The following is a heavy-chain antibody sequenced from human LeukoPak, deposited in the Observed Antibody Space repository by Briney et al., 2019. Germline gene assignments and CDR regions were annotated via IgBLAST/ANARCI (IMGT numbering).Heavy chain of an antibody. CDR1: GGSISSFY. CDR3: ARGDLYDGGGRNWFDP. CDR2: MSNSGST. D-gene: IGHD3-16*01. J-gene: IGHJ5*02. V-gene: IGHV4-59*01. Sequence: SETLSLTCSVSGGSISSFYWNWIRQPPGKGLEWIGYMSNSGSTNYNPSLKSRLTISVDTSKNHLSLRLSSVTAADTAVYCCARGDLYDGGGRNWFDPWGQGTLVTVSS.